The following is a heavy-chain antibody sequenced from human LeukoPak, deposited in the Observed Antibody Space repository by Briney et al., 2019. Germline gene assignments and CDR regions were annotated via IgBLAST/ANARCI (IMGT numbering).Heavy chain of an antibody. CDR1: GGSIIFISSSTYY. CDR3: ARQLPTAAADTSGYFDY. V-gene: IGHV4-39*01. Sequence: SETLSLTCTVSGGSIIFISSSTYYWGWIRQAPGKGLEWIGSLYYGENSHYNPSLKSRATLSVDTSNNQFSLKLTSVTAADAAVYYCARQLPTAAADTSGYFDYWGQGTVVTVSS. CDR2: LYYGENS. D-gene: IGHD6-25*01. J-gene: IGHJ4*02.